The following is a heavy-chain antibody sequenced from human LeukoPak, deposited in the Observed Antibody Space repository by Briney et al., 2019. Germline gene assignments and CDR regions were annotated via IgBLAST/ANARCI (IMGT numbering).Heavy chain of an antibody. Sequence: GGSLXLSCAASGFTFSSFVMSWVRQAPGKGLEWVSSISVSGRSTYYADSVKGRFTISRDNAKNSLYLQMNSLRAEDTAVYYCARVIRPRYSGSYLPDYWGQGTLVTVSS. CDR1: GFTFSSFV. CDR3: ARVIRPRYSGSYLPDY. V-gene: IGHV3-23*01. J-gene: IGHJ4*02. D-gene: IGHD1-26*01. CDR2: ISVSGRST.